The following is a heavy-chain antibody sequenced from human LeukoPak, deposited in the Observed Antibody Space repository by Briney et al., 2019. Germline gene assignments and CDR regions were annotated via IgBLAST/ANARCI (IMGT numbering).Heavy chain of an antibody. CDR1: GFTFSSSG. Sequence: PGGSLRLSCAAPGFTFSSSGMHWVRQAPGKGLEWVAATWIDGSKKYYADSVKGRFTTSTDNSKNTLYLQMTILRAEETPVYTCGKGGDLVVVVAATWFDYWGQGTLVTVSS. D-gene: IGHD2-15*01. V-gene: IGHV3-33*06. CDR2: TWIDGSKK. J-gene: IGHJ4*02. CDR3: GKGGDLVVVVAATWFDY.